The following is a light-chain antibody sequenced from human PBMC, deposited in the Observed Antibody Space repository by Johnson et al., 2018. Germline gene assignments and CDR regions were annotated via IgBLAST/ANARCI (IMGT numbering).Light chain of an antibody. CDR1: SSNIGNNY. CDR2: ENN. V-gene: IGLV1-51*02. Sequence: QSVLTQPPSVSAAPGQKVTISCSGSSSNIGNNYVSWYQQLPGTAPKLLIYENNKRPSGIPDRFSGSKSGTSATLGITGLQTGAEADYYCGTWDSSLSAGNAFGTGTKVTCL. J-gene: IGLJ1*01. CDR3: GTWDSSLSAGNA.